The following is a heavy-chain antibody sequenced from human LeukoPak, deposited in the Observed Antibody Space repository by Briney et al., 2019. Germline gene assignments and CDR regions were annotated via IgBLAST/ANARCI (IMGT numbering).Heavy chain of an antibody. CDR3: ARRRPSFNPGGVWFDP. D-gene: IGHD2-8*02. J-gene: IGHJ5*02. V-gene: IGHV4-34*01. CDR2: INHSGST. Sequence: SETLSLTCTVSGGSISSYYWSWIRQPPGKGLEWIGEINHSGSTNYNPSLKSRVTISVDTSKNQFSLKLSSVTAADTAVYYCARRRPSFNPGGVWFDPWGQGTLVTVSS. CDR1: GGSISSYY.